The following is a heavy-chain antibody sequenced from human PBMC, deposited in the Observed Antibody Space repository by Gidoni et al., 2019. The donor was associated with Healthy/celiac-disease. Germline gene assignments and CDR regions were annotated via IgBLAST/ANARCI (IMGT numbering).Heavy chain of an antibody. V-gene: IGHV1-2*06. D-gene: IGHD6-19*01. Sequence: QVPLVQSGAEVKKPRASVKVSCQASGYTFTGYYMPWVRQAPGQGLEWMGRINPNSGGSNYAQKFQGRVTMTRDTSISTAYMELSRLRADDTAVYYCARASISVAGFDYWGQGTLVTVSS. CDR3: ARASISVAGFDY. J-gene: IGHJ4*02. CDR1: GYTFTGYY. CDR2: INPNSGGS.